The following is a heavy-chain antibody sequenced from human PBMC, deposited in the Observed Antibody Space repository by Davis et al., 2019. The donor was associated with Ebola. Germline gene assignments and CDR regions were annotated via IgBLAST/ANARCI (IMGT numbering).Heavy chain of an antibody. CDR1: GYTFTSYG. D-gene: IGHD4-17*01. CDR2: IIPIFGTA. V-gene: IGHV1-69*13. CDR3: ARTYGDGGIWFDP. Sequence: SVKVSCKASGYTFTSYGISWVRQAPGQGLEWMGGIIPIFGTANYAQKFQGRVTITADESTSTAYMELSSLRSEDTAVYYCARTYGDGGIWFDPWGQGTLVTVSS. J-gene: IGHJ5*02.